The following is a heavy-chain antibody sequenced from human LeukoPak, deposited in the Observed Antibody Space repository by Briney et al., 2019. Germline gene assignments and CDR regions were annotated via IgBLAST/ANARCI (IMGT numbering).Heavy chain of an antibody. CDR1: GGSFSGYY. CDR2: IYYSGST. V-gene: IGHV4-34*01. D-gene: IGHD3-22*01. CDR3: ARPLEYYYDSSGYYNDAFDI. J-gene: IGHJ3*02. Sequence: SETLSLTCAVYGGSFSGYYWSWIRQPPGKGLEWIGSIYYSGSTNYNPSLKSRVTISVDTSKNQFSLRLSSVTAADTAVYYCARPLEYYYDSSGYYNDAFDIWGQGTMVTVPS.